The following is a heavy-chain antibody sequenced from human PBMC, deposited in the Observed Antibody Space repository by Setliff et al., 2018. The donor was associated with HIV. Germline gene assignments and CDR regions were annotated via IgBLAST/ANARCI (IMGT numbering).Heavy chain of an antibody. Sequence: ASVKVSCKASGYTFTSYYMHWVRQAPGQGLEGMGIINPSGGSTSYAQKFQGGVTMTRDTSTRTVYMELSSLRSEDTAVYYCARDPLPEGSSTIPVELFDYWGQGTLVTASS. D-gene: IGHD2-2*01. J-gene: IGHJ4*02. CDR3: ARDPLPEGSSTIPVELFDY. CDR1: GYTFTSYY. V-gene: IGHV1-46*01. CDR2: INPSGGST.